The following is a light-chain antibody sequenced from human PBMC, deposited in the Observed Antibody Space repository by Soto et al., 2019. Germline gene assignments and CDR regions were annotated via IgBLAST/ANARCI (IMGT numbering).Light chain of an antibody. CDR2: KAS. V-gene: IGKV1-5*03. CDR3: QHYNSSSEA. J-gene: IGKJ1*01. CDR1: QTISSW. Sequence: IEMTQSPSTLSGSVGDRVTITCRASQTISSWLAWYQQKPGKPPKILIYKASTLTSGVPSRFSGSGSGTEFTLTISRLQPDDVKTYYCQHYNSSSEAFGQGTKVDIK.